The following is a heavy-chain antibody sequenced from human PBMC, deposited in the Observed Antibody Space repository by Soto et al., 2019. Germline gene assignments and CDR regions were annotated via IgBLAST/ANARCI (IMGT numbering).Heavy chain of an antibody. V-gene: IGHV3-23*01. CDR1: GFTFSSYA. CDR3: AALVIVAATYNWFDP. J-gene: IGHJ5*02. D-gene: IGHD2-15*01. CDR2: ISASGDTT. Sequence: GCLRLSCAASGFTFSSYALGWVRQAPGKGLEWVSAISASGDTTYYADSVKGRFTISKDNSKNTLYLQMNSLRPEDTAVYYCAALVIVAATYNWFDPWGQGTLVTVSS.